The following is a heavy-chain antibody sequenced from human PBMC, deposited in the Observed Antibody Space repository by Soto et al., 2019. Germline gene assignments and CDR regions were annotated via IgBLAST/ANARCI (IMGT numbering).Heavy chain of an antibody. V-gene: IGHV5-51*01. J-gene: IGHJ6*02. CDR1: GYSLTSYW. D-gene: IGHD3-3*01. Sequence: PGESLKISCKGSGYSLTSYWIGWVRQMPGKGLEWMGIIYPGDSDTRYSPSFQGQVTISADKSISTAYLQWSSLKASDTAMYYCARLITIFGVDRVYYYYYGMDVWGQGTTVTVSS. CDR3: ARLITIFGVDRVYYYYYGMDV. CDR2: IYPGDSDT.